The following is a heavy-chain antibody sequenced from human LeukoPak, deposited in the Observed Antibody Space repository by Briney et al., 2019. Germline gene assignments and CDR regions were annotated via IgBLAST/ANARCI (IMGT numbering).Heavy chain of an antibody. CDR1: GGSFEHYC. CDR2: VYYSGST. Sequence: PSETLSLTCTVSGGSFEHYCWSWIRQPPGKGLEWIGYVYYSGSTDYSPSLKSRLTISADTAKNQFSLKLNSVTAADTAVYYCASHRRSHGSEYWGQGTLVTVSS. V-gene: IGHV4-59*01. D-gene: IGHD3-10*01. J-gene: IGHJ4*02. CDR3: ASHRRSHGSEY.